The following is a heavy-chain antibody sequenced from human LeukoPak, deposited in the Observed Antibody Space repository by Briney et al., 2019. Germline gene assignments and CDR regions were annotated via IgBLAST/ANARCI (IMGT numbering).Heavy chain of an antibody. CDR3: ARVYTAVAMNWFDP. J-gene: IGHJ5*02. V-gene: IGHV1-18*01. CDR2: ISAYNGNT. Sequence: GASLKVSCKASGYTFTSYGISWVRQAPGQGLEWMGWISAYNGNTNYAQKLQGRVTMTTDTSTSTAYMELRSLRSDATAVYYCARVYTAVAMNWFDPWGQGTLVTVSS. CDR1: GYTFTSYG. D-gene: IGHD6-19*01.